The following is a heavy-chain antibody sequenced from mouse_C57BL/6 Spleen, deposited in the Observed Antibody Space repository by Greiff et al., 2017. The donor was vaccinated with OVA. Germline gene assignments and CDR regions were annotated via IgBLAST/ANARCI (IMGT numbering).Heavy chain of an antibody. CDR1: GFTFSDAW. CDR2: IRNKANNHAT. CDR3: TRFYYDYPYYAMDY. J-gene: IGHJ4*01. V-gene: IGHV6-6*01. D-gene: IGHD2-4*01. Sequence: EVMLVESGGGLVQPGGSMKLSCAASGFTFSDAWMDWVRQSPEKGLEWVAEIRNKANNHATYYAESVKGRFTISRDDSKSSVYLQMNSLRAEDTGIYYCTRFYYDYPYYAMDYWGQGTSVTVSS.